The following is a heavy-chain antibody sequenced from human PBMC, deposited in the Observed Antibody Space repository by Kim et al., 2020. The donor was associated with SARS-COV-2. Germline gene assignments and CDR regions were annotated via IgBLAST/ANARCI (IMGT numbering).Heavy chain of an antibody. CDR2: INPNSGGT. J-gene: IGHJ6*02. CDR3: ARDSSIFGVVITPLSYYYGMDV. Sequence: ASVKVSCKASGYTFTGYYMHWVRQAPGQGLEWMGRINPNSGGTNYAQKFQGRVTMTRDTSISTAYMELSRLISDDTAVYYCARDSSIFGVVITPLSYYYGMDVWGQGTTVTVSS. D-gene: IGHD3-3*01. V-gene: IGHV1-2*06. CDR1: GYTFTGYY.